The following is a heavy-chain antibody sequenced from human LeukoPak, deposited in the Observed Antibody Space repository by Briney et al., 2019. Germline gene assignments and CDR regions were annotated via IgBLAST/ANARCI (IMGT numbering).Heavy chain of an antibody. D-gene: IGHD2-2*01. V-gene: IGHV4-38-2*02. CDR1: GYSISSGYY. CDR3: ARATGYCSSTSCRLGFDP. Sequence: SETLSLTCTVSGYSISSGYYWGWIRQPPGKGLEWIGSIYHSGSTYYNPSLKSRVTISVDTSKNQFSLKLSSVTAADTAVYYCARATGYCSSTSCRLGFDPWGQGTLVTVSS. J-gene: IGHJ5*02. CDR2: IYHSGST.